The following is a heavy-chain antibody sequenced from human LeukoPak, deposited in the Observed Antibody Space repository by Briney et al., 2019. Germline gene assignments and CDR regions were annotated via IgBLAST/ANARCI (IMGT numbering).Heavy chain of an antibody. CDR2: INPNGGST. CDR3: ARGDRIAVAGTLL. V-gene: IGHV1-46*02. D-gene: IGHD6-19*01. CDR1: GYTFNSYY. J-gene: IGHJ4*02. Sequence: GASVKVSCKASGYTFNSYYMHWVRQAPGQGLEWMGIINPNGGSTSYAQKVQGRVTMTRDTSTSTVYMELSSLRSEHTAVYSCARGDRIAVAGTLLWGQGTLVTVSS.